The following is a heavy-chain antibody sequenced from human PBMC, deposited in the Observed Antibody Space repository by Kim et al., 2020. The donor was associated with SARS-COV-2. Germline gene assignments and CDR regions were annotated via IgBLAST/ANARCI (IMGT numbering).Heavy chain of an antibody. J-gene: IGHJ6*02. D-gene: IGHD3-10*01. CDR1: GFTVSSNY. CDR2: IYSGGST. Sequence: GGSLRLSCAASGFTVSSNYMSWVRQAPGKGLEWVSVIYSGGSTYYADSVKGRFTISRDNSKNTLYLQMNSLRAEDTAVYYCARDRGTNYYGSGSYGSYYGMDVWGQGTTVTVSS. V-gene: IGHV3-66*01. CDR3: ARDRGTNYYGSGSYGSYYGMDV.